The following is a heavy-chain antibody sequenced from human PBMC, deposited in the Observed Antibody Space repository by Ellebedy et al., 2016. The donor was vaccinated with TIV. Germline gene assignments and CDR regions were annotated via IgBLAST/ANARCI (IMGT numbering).Heavy chain of an antibody. Sequence: GESLKISCAASGFTFSSYGMHWVRQAPGKGLEWVAVIWYDGSNKYYADSVKGRFTISRDNSKNTLYLQMNSLRAEDTAVYYCARMEGYCSGGSCSDYYGMDVWGQGTTVTVSS. J-gene: IGHJ6*02. CDR3: ARMEGYCSGGSCSDYYGMDV. CDR1: GFTFSSYG. V-gene: IGHV3-33*01. CDR2: IWYDGSNK. D-gene: IGHD2-15*01.